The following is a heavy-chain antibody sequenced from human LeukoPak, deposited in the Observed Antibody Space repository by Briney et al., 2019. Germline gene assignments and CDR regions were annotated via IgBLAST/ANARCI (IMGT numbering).Heavy chain of an antibody. Sequence: ASVKVSCKASGYTFTSYYMHWVRQAPGQGLEWMGIINPSGGSTSYAQKFQGRVTMTRDMSTSTVYMELSSLRSEDTAVYYCTIFGYCNTSSCLGDHWGQGTMVTVSS. CDR3: TIFGYCNTSSCLGDH. J-gene: IGHJ4*02. V-gene: IGHV1-46*01. CDR1: GYTFTSYY. D-gene: IGHD2/OR15-2a*01. CDR2: INPSGGST.